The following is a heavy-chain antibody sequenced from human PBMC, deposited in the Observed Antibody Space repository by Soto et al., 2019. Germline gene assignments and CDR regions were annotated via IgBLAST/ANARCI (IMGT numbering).Heavy chain of an antibody. CDR1: GCTFSSYG. Sequence: QVQLVESGGGVVQPGRSLRLSCAASGCTFSSYGIHWVRQAPGKGLEWVALISYDGTDKYYAHSVKGRFTISRDNSKNTLYLQMSSLGPEDTAVYYCVKERYAQLWLEDYGMDVWGQGTTVTV. CDR2: ISYDGTDK. CDR3: VKERYAQLWLEDYGMDV. D-gene: IGHD5-18*01. J-gene: IGHJ6*02. V-gene: IGHV3-30*18.